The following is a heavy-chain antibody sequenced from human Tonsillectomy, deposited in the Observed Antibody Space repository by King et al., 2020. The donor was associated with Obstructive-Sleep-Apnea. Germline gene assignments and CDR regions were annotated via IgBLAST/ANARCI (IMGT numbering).Heavy chain of an antibody. D-gene: IGHD6-13*01. Sequence: VQLVESGGGLVQPGGSLRLSCAASGFTFSSYDMHWVRQATGKGLEWVSGIGTAVDTYYPGSVKGRFTISRENAKNSLYLQMNSLRAGDTAVYYCARAFLSYSSSWYIGYWGQGTLVTVSS. J-gene: IGHJ4*02. CDR1: GFTFSSYD. CDR3: ARAFLSYSSSWYIGY. CDR2: IGTAVDT. V-gene: IGHV3-13*01.